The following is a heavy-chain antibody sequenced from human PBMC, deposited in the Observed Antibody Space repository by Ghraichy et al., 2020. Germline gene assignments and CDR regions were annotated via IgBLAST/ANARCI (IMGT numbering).Heavy chain of an antibody. V-gene: IGHV4-39*01. Sequence: SETLSLTCTVSGGSISSSSYYWGWIRQPPGKGLEWIGSIYYSGSTYYNPSLKSRVTISVDTSKNQFSLKLSSVTAADTAVYYCARLGKGNRRGFDYWGQGTLVTVSS. J-gene: IGHJ4*02. CDR2: IYYSGST. CDR3: ARLGKGNRRGFDY. CDR1: GGSISSSSYY. D-gene: IGHD1-26*01.